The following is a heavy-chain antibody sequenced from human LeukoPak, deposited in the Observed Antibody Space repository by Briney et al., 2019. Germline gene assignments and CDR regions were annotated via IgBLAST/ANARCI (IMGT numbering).Heavy chain of an antibody. J-gene: IGHJ4*02. Sequence: GGSLRLSCAASGFSFSSYWMSWVRQAPGKGLEWVANIKLDGSAKNYVDSVKGRFTISRDNAKNSVFLQMNSLRAEDTAVYYCAREGITAACDYWGLGTLVTVPS. CDR2: IKLDGSAK. CDR1: GFSFSSYW. V-gene: IGHV3-7*04. D-gene: IGHD6-25*01. CDR3: AREGITAACDY.